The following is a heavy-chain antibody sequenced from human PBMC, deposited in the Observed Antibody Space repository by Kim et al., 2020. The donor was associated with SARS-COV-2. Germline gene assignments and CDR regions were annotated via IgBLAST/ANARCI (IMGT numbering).Heavy chain of an antibody. CDR2: ISDSAGST. CDR1: GFTFSSYA. J-gene: IGHJ4*02. V-gene: IGHV3-23*01. Sequence: GGSLRLSCAASGFTFSSYAMSWVRQAPGKGLEWVSAISDSAGSTSYADSVKGRFTISRYNSKNTLYLQMNSLRAEDTAVYYCAKDGGLRYFDWWGQGTLVTVSS. CDR3: AKDGGLRYFDW. D-gene: IGHD3-9*01.